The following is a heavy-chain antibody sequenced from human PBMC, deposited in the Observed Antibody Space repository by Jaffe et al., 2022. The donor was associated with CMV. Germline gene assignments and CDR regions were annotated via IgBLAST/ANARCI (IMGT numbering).Heavy chain of an antibody. CDR1: GGSFSGYY. V-gene: IGHV4-34*01. CDR3: ARERGPTVTTDAFDI. J-gene: IGHJ3*02. Sequence: QVQLQQWGAGLLKPSETLSLTCAVYGGSFSGYYWSWIRQPPGKGLEWIGEINHSGSTNYNPSLKSRVTISVDTSKNQFSLKLSSVTAADTAVYYCARERGPTVTTDAFDIWGQGTMVTVSS. D-gene: IGHD4-17*01. CDR2: INHSGST.